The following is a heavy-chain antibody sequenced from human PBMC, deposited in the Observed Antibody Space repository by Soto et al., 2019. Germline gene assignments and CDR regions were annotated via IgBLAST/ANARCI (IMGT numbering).Heavy chain of an antibody. D-gene: IGHD6-13*01. V-gene: IGHV4-39*01. J-gene: IGHJ4*02. Sequence: SETLSLTCTVSGGSISSNNYFWGWIRQPPGKGLEWIGNIYHRGSANYNPSLKSRVTISVDTSKNQFSLRLSSVTAADTAVYFCAAGEASSRNLAPYYLDFWGQGTLVTVSS. CDR2: IYHRGSA. CDR3: AAGEASSRNLAPYYLDF. CDR1: GGSISSNNYF.